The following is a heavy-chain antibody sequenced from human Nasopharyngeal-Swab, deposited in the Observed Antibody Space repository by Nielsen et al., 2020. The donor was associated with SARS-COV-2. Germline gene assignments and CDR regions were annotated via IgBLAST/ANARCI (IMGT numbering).Heavy chain of an antibody. CDR1: GFTFSTYS. CDR2: ISSSSSYI. Sequence: GGSLKISCAASGFTFSTYSMNWVRQAPGKGLEWVSSISSSSSYIYYADSVKGRFTISRDNAKNSLYLQMNSLRAEDTAVYYCARASGYDFGYYYGMDVWGQGTTVTVSS. D-gene: IGHD5-12*01. J-gene: IGHJ6*02. CDR3: ARASGYDFGYYYGMDV. V-gene: IGHV3-21*01.